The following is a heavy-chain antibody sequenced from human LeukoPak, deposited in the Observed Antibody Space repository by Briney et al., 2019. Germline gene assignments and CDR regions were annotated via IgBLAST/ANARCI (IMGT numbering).Heavy chain of an antibody. CDR3: ARMPDYYGSSPDY. D-gene: IGHD3-10*01. J-gene: IGHJ4*02. CDR1: GGSISSSNW. CDR2: IYHSGST. Sequence: PSETLSLTCAVSGGSISSSNWWSWVRQPPGKGLGWIGEIYHSGSTNYNPSLKSRVTISVDKSKNQFSLKLSSVTAADTAVYYCARMPDYYGSSPDYWGQGTLVTVSS. V-gene: IGHV4-4*02.